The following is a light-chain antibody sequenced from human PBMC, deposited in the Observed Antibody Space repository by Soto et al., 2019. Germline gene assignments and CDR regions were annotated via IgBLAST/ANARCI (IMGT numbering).Light chain of an antibody. Sequence: QSELTQPRSLTGAPGQSVTISCTGTSSDVGGYNYVSWYQQHPGKAPKLMIYDVSKRPSGVPDRFSGSKSGNTASLTISGLQAEDEADYDCCAYAGSYTYVFGTGTKVTVL. CDR1: SSDVGGYNY. V-gene: IGLV2-11*01. CDR3: CAYAGSYTYV. CDR2: DVS. J-gene: IGLJ1*01.